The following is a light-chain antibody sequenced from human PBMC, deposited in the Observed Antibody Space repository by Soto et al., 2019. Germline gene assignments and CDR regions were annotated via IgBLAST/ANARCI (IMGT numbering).Light chain of an antibody. CDR2: GAS. V-gene: IGKV3-15*01. CDR3: HQYNNWPLYT. J-gene: IGKJ2*01. Sequence: EIVMTQSPATLSVSPGERATLSCRASQSVSSNLAWYQQKPGQAPRLLIYGASTRATGIPARFSGSGSGTEFTLTISSLQSEDFALYYCHQYNNWPLYTFGHGIKLEIK. CDR1: QSVSSN.